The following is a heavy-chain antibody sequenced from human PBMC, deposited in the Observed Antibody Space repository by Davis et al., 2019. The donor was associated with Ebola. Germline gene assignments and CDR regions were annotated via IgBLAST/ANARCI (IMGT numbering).Heavy chain of an antibody. CDR3: ARGGYD. CDR1: GFTFSNYW. D-gene: IGHD3-3*01. Sequence: PGGSLRLSCAASGFTFSNYWMHWVRQAPGKGLVWVSRINRDESGTTYADSVKGRFTISRDNAKNSLYLQMNSLRDEDTAVYYCARGGYDWGQGTLVTVSS. J-gene: IGHJ4*02. V-gene: IGHV3-74*01. CDR2: INRDESGT.